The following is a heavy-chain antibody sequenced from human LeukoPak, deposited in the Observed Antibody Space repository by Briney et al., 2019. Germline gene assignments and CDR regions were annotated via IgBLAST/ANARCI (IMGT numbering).Heavy chain of an antibody. CDR2: ISTTDST. J-gene: IGHJ5*02. CDR1: DGSISSYY. Sequence: SETLSLTCTVSDGSISSYYWSWIRQPAGKGLEWIGRISTTDSTNYNPSLKSRVTISVDTSKNQFSLKLSSVTAADTAVYYCARQHPMVRGVIGFDPWGQGTLVTVSS. D-gene: IGHD3-10*01. V-gene: IGHV4-4*07. CDR3: ARQHPMVRGVIGFDP.